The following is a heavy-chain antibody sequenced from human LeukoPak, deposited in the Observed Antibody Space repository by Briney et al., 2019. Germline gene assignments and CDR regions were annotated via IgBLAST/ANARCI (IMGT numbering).Heavy chain of an antibody. CDR3: ARHTTVVPPHYFDY. CDR1: GGSISSYY. Sequence: PSETLSLTCTVSGGSISSYYGSWIRQPPGKGLEGIGYIYYRGSTNYNPSLKSRVTISQDTSKNQISLKLSSVTAADTAVYYCARHTTVVPPHYFDYWGQGTLVTVSS. D-gene: IGHD4-23*01. CDR2: IYYRGST. V-gene: IGHV4-59*08. J-gene: IGHJ4*02.